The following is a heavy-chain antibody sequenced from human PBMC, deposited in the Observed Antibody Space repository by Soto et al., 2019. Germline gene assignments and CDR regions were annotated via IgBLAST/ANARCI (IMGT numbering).Heavy chain of an antibody. CDR2: ISYDGSNK. CDR3: AKPPAAGTDYFDY. D-gene: IGHD6-13*01. Sequence: QVQLVESGGGVVQPGRSLRLSCAASGFTFSSYGMHWVRQAPGKGLEWVAVISYDGSNKYYADSVKGRFTISRDNSKNTLYLQMNSLRAEDTAVYYCAKPPAAGTDYFDYWGQGTLVTVSS. J-gene: IGHJ4*02. V-gene: IGHV3-30*18. CDR1: GFTFSSYG.